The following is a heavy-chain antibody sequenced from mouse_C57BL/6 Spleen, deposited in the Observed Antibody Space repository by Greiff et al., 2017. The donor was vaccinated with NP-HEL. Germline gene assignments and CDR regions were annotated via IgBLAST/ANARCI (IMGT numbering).Heavy chain of an antibody. CDR1: GFTFSDAW. CDR3: TTLYYGYDGAWFAY. V-gene: IGHV6-6*01. D-gene: IGHD2-2*01. CDR2: IRNKANNHAT. Sequence: EVKLVESGGGLVQPGGSMKLSCAASGFTFSDAWMDWVRQSPEKGLEWVAEIRNKANNHATYYAESVKGRFTISRDDSKSSVYLQMNSLRAEDTGIYYCTTLYYGYDGAWFAYWGQGTLVTVSA. J-gene: IGHJ3*01.